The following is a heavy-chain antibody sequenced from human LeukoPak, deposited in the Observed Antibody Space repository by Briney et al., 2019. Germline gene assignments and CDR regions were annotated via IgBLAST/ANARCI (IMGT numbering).Heavy chain of an antibody. CDR3: ARGSIKNFDY. CDR2: IYYSGST. J-gene: IGHJ4*02. CDR1: GGSISSYY. Sequence: SSETLSLTCTVSGGSISSYYWSWIRQPPGKGLEWIGYIYYSGSTNYNPSLKSRVTISVDTSKNQFSLKLSSVTAADTAVYYCARGSIKNFDYWGQGTLVTVSS. D-gene: IGHD3-9*01. V-gene: IGHV4-59*01.